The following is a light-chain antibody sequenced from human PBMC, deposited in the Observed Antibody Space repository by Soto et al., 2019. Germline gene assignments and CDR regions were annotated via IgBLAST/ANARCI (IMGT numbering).Light chain of an antibody. CDR2: EVS. CDR1: SSDIGTYNF. CDR3: SSYTTSTTLI. V-gene: IGLV2-14*01. Sequence: QSALTQPASVSGSPEPTITISCSGTSSDIGTYNFVSWYQHLPGKAPRLMISEVSHRPSGVSNRFSGSKSGNTASLTISGLQAEDEADYYCSSYTTSTTLIFGGGTQLTVL. J-gene: IGLJ2*01.